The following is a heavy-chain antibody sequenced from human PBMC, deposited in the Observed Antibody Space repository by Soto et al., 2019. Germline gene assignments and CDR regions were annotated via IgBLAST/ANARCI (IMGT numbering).Heavy chain of an antibody. V-gene: IGHV1-69*12. J-gene: IGHJ4*02. Sequence: QVQLVQSGAEVKKPGSSVKVSCKASGGTFSNYAISWVRQATGQGLEWMGGIIPIFGTANYAQKFQGRVTITADESTSTAYMELSSLRSEDTAVYYCARPLTPYCSGGRCYSGLDYWGQGTLVTVSS. CDR3: ARPLTPYCSGGRCYSGLDY. CDR2: IIPIFGTA. D-gene: IGHD2-15*01. CDR1: GGTFSNYA.